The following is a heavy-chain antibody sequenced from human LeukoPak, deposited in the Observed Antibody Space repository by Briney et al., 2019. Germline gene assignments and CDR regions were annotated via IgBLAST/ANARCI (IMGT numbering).Heavy chain of an antibody. CDR2: IYYTGST. V-gene: IGHV4-61*10. D-gene: IGHD2-2*01. CDR3: ARFSAHQLRSGYYYYMDV. J-gene: IGHJ6*03. Sequence: SETLSLTCTVSGGSISSGSYYWSWIRQPAGKGLEYIGHIYYTGSTDYNPSLKSRVTMSLDTSKNQFSLKLSSVTAADTAVYSCARFSAHQLRSGYYYYMDVWGKGTTVTVSS. CDR1: GGSISSGSYY.